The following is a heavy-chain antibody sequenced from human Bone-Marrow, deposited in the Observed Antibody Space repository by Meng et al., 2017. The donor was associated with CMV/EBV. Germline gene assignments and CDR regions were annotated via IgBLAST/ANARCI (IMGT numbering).Heavy chain of an antibody. CDR3: ARPSSGWMYDAFDI. Sequence: GESLKISCAASGFTVSSNYMSWVRQAPGKGLEWVSSISSSSSYIYYADSVKGRFTISRDNAKNSLYLQMNSLRAEDTAVYYCARPSSGWMYDAFDIWGQGTMVTVSS. V-gene: IGHV3-21*01. CDR1: GFTVSSNY. D-gene: IGHD6-19*01. CDR2: ISSSSSYI. J-gene: IGHJ3*02.